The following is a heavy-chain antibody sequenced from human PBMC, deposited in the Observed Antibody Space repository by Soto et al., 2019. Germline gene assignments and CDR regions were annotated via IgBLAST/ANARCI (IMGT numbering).Heavy chain of an antibody. CDR1: GFTVSSNY. CDR2: IYSGGST. Sequence: PGGSLRLSCAASGFTVSSNYMSWVRQAPGKGLEWVSVIYSGGSTYYADSVKGRFTISRDNAENSLYLQVISLRAEDTAVYYCARGGTSMIVAKNFDYWGQGTLVTVSS. J-gene: IGHJ4*02. V-gene: IGHV3-53*01. D-gene: IGHD3-22*01. CDR3: ARGGTSMIVAKNFDY.